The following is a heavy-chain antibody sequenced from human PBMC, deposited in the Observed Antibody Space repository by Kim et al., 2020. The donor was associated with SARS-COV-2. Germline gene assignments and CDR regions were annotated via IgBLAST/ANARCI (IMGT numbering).Heavy chain of an antibody. V-gene: IGHV3-7*03. CDR2: GSEK. CDR3: ARTGRLDY. Sequence: GSEKYYWESVKGRFTIPRDNAKNSLCLQMNSLRAEDTAVYYCARTGRLDYWGQGALVTVSS. J-gene: IGHJ4*02. D-gene: IGHD1-26*01.